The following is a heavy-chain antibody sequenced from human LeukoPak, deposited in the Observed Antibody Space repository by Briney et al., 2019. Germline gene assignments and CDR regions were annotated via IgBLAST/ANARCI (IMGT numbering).Heavy chain of an antibody. V-gene: IGHV3-23*01. D-gene: IGHD6-13*01. J-gene: IGHJ3*01. CDR2: ISGTGGTT. CDR1: GFTFSHSA. CDR3: AKDRRYSSSWYGAFDF. Sequence: PGGSLRLSCAASGFTFSHSAMSWVRQAPGKGLEWVSAISGTGGTTYYADSVKGRFTISRANSKNTLYLQLNSLRAEDTAVYYCAKDRRYSSSWYGAFDFWGQGTMVTVSS.